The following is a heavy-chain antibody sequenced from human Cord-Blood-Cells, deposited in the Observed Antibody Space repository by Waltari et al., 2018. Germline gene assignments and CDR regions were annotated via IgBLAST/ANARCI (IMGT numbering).Heavy chain of an antibody. D-gene: IGHD2-15*01. CDR2: IYYSGST. CDR3: ARACFGGSCYYFDY. J-gene: IGHJ4*02. CDR1: GGSISSSSYY. Sequence: QLQLQESGPGLVKPSATLSLTCTVSGGSISSSSYYWGWIRQSPGKGLEWIGSIYYSGSTYYNPSLKSRVTISVDTSKNQFSLKLSSVTAADTAVYYCARACFGGSCYYFDYWGQGTLVTVSS. V-gene: IGHV4-39*01.